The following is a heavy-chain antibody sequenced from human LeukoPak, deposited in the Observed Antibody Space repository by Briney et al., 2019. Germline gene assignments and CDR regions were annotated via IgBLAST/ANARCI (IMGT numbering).Heavy chain of an antibody. D-gene: IGHD6-13*01. CDR1: GFTFSSYA. V-gene: IGHV3-23*01. Sequence: GGSLRLSCAASGFTFSSYAMSWVRQAPGKGLEWVSDISGGGANTFYADYADSVKGRFTISRDNSKNTLYLQMNRLRAEDTAVYYCAKGIAAAGKYYFDFWGQGTLVTVSS. CDR2: ISGGGANT. J-gene: IGHJ4*02. CDR3: AKGIAAAGKYYFDF.